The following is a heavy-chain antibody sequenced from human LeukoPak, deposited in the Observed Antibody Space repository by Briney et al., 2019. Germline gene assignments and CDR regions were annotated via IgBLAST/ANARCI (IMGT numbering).Heavy chain of an antibody. V-gene: IGHV3-23*01. D-gene: IGHD3-22*01. CDR1: GFTFSSYA. J-gene: IGHJ5*02. Sequence: GGSLRPSCPPYGFTFSSYAMSWVRQPPGKWLEWVSAIIASGGSTYYADSVKGRFTISRDNSKNTLYLQMNSLRAEDTAVYYCAKDSMIVVDWFDPWGQGTLVTVSS. CDR2: IIASGGST. CDR3: AKDSMIVVDWFDP.